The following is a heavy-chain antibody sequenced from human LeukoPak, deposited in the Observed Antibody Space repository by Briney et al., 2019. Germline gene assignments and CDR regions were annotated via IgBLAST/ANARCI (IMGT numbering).Heavy chain of an antibody. CDR2: IIPIFGTA. D-gene: IGHD3-16*02. CDR1: GYTFTGYY. V-gene: IGHV1-69*05. CDR3: ARDLGLRLGELSLTSPGLNWFDP. Sequence: ASVKVSCKASGYTFTGYYMHWVRQAPGQGLEWMGGIIPIFGTANYAQKFQGRVTITTDESTSTAYMELSSLRSEDTAVYYCARDLGLRLGELSLTSPGLNWFDPWGQGTLVTVSS. J-gene: IGHJ5*02.